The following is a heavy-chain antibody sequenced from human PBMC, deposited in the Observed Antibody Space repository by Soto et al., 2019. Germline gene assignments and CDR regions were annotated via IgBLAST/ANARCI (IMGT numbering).Heavy chain of an antibody. D-gene: IGHD3-22*01. CDR1: GFSLSTSGMC. CDR2: IDWDDDK. J-gene: IGHJ4*02. Sequence: SGPTLVNPTQTLTLTCTFSGFSLSTSGMCVSWIRQPPGKALEWLARIDWDDDKYYSTSLKTRLTISKDTSKNQVVLTMTNMDPVDTATYYCARSTYYYDSSGYGFYYFDYWGQRTLVTVSS. V-gene: IGHV2-70*11. CDR3: ARSTYYYDSSGYGFYYFDY.